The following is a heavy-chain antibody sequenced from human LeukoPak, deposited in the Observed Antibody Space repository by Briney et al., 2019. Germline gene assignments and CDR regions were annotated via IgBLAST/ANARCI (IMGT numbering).Heavy chain of an antibody. CDR3: AREFIRTVTRGDDAFDI. CDR2: IYTSGST. Sequence: PSETLSLTCTVSGGSISSGSYYWSWIRQPAGKGLEWIGRIYTSGSTNYNPSLKSRVTISVDTSKNQFSLKLSSVTAADTAVYYCAREFIRTVTRGDDAFDIWGQGTMVTVSS. D-gene: IGHD4-17*01. J-gene: IGHJ3*02. V-gene: IGHV4-61*02. CDR1: GGSISSGSYY.